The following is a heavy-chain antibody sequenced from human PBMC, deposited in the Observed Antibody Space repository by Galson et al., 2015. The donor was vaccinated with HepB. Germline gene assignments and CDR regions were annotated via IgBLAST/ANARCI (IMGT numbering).Heavy chain of an antibody. V-gene: IGHV5-10-1*01. D-gene: IGHD2-21*02. CDR1: GYSFTSYW. CDR3: ARHGDENAYCGGDCYPTRLYYYGMDV. CDR2: IYPGDSYT. J-gene: IGHJ6*02. Sequence: QSGAEVKKPGESLRISCKGSGYSFTSYWISWVRQMPGKGLEWMGIIYPGDSYTNYSPSFQGHVTISADKSISTAYLQWSSLKASDTAMYYCARHGDENAYCGGDCYPTRLYYYGMDVWGQGTTVTVSS.